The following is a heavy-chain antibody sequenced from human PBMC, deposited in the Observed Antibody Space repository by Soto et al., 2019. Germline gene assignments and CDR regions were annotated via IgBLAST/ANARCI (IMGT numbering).Heavy chain of an antibody. CDR1: GGSISSYY. V-gene: IGHV4-59*01. CDR3: AREVRILGRGLAFDI. Sequence: PSETLSLTCTVSGGSISSYYWSWIRQPPGKGLEWIGYIYYSGSTNYNPSLKSRVTISVDTSKNQFSLKLSSVTAADTAVYYCAREVRILGRGLAFDIWGPGTMVTVSS. J-gene: IGHJ3*02. CDR2: IYYSGST. D-gene: IGHD3-3*01.